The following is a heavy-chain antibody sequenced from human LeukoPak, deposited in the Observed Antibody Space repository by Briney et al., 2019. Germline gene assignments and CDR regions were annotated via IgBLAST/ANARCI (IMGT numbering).Heavy chain of an antibody. CDR1: GFTFSRYA. V-gene: IGHV3-23*01. CDR2: ISSSGAYT. D-gene: IGHD3-22*01. J-gene: IGHJ4*02. CDR3: AKEHGSPYYDSSDGFDY. Sequence: GGSLRLSCGASGFTFSRYAMSWVRQAPGKGLEWVSAISSSGAYTYYADSVKGRFTISRDNSKNTLSLQMNSLRVGDKAVYYCAKEHGSPYYDSSDGFDYWGQGALVTVSS.